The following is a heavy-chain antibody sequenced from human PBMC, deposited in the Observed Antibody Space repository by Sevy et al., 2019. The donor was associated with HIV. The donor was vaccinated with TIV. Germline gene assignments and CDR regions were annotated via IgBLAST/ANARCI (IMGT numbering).Heavy chain of an antibody. CDR2: ISYDGSNK. CDR1: GFTFSSYA. D-gene: IGHD2-21*02. CDR3: ARVGYCGGDCYFPSGAFDI. Sequence: GGCLRLSCAASGFTFSSYAMHWVRQAPGKGLEWVAVISYDGSNKYYADSVKGRFTISRDNSKNTLYLQMNSLRAEDTAVYYCARVGYCGGDCYFPSGAFDIWGQGTMVTVSS. J-gene: IGHJ3*02. V-gene: IGHV3-30*07.